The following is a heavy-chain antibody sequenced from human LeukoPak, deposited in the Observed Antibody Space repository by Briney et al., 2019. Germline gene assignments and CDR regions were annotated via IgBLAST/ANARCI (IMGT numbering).Heavy chain of an antibody. CDR1: GGSFSGYY. V-gene: IGHV4-34*01. Sequence: SETLSLTCAVYGGSFSGYYWSWIRQPPGKGLEWIGEINHSGSTNYNPSLKSRVTISLDTSKNQFSLNLSSVTAADTAVYYCASEKYDSSGYGRCGYFQHWGQGTLVTVSS. J-gene: IGHJ1*01. CDR3: ASEKYDSSGYGRCGYFQH. CDR2: INHSGST. D-gene: IGHD3-22*01.